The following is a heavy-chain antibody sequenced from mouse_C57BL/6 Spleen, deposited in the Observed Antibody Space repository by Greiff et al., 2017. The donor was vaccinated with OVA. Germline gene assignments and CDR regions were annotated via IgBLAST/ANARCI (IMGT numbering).Heavy chain of an antibody. D-gene: IGHD1-1*01. CDR1: GFSLTSYG. CDR3: ARHSDGSNYSTYAMDY. Sequence: VKLVESGPGLVAPSQSLSITCTVSGFSLTSYGVHWVRQPPGKGLEWLVVIWSDGSTTYNSALKSRLSISKDNSKSQVFLKMNSLQTDDTAMYYCARHSDGSNYSTYAMDYWGQGTSVTVSS. V-gene: IGHV2-6-1*01. CDR2: IWSDGST. J-gene: IGHJ4*01.